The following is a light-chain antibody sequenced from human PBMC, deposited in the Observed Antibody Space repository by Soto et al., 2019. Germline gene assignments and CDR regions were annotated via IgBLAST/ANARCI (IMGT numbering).Light chain of an antibody. V-gene: IGKV4-1*01. CDR3: QQYYTTPVT. Sequence: DIVMTQSPDSLAVSLGERATINCKSSQSLLHLAWYQQKPGQPPKLLIYRASTRESGVPDRFSGSGSGTDFTLTISSLQAEDVAVYYCQQYYTTPVTFGQGTKVEIK. J-gene: IGKJ1*01. CDR1: QSLLH. CDR2: RAS.